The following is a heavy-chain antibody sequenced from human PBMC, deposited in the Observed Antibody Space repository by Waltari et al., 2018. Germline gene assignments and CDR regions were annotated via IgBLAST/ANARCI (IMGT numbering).Heavy chain of an antibody. CDR1: GGSISGYS. CDR2: FYSSGST. V-gene: IGHV4-4*07. Sequence: QVQLQESGPGLVKPSETLSLTCTVSGGSISGYSWSWIRQPAGKGLEWIGRFYSSGSTNYNPSLKRRVTMSVDTSKNQFSLKLSSVTAADTAVYYCARESVNWFDPWGQGTLVTVSS. CDR3: ARESVNWFDP. J-gene: IGHJ5*02.